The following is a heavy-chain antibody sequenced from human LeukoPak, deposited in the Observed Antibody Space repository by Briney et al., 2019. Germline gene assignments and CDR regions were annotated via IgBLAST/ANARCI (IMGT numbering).Heavy chain of an antibody. CDR2: ISYDGSNK. CDR3: AKPHDYYDSSGYRGAFDY. D-gene: IGHD3-22*01. Sequence: GGSLRLSCAASGFTFSSYGMHWVRQAPGKGLEWVAVISYDGSNKYYADSVKGRFTISRDNSKNTLYLQMNSLRAEDTAVYYCAKPHDYYDSSGYRGAFDYWGQGTLVTVSS. CDR1: GFTFSSYG. V-gene: IGHV3-30*18. J-gene: IGHJ4*02.